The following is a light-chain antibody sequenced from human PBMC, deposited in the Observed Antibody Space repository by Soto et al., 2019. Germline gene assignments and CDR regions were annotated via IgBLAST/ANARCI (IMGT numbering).Light chain of an antibody. V-gene: IGKV1-5*03. CDR2: RAS. J-gene: IGKJ1*01. CDR3: QQYPTWT. CDR1: QSISRW. Sequence: DIQMTQSPFTLSASVGDRVTITCRASQSISRWLAWYQQKPGKAPKLLIYRASSLESGVPSRFSGSGSGTEFTLTTSSPQSDDSATYYCQQYPTWTFGQGTKVEIK.